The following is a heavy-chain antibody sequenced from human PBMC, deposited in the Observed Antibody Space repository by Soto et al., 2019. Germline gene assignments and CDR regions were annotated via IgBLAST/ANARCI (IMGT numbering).Heavy chain of an antibody. Sequence: QVQLQQWGAGLLKPSETLSLTCAVYGGSFSGYYWSWIRQPPGKGLEWIGEINHSGSTNYNPSLKRRVSISVETSKNQFSLKLSSVTAADTAVYYCARGRLQWMVGGTLKYYFDYWGQGTLVTVSS. D-gene: IGHD1-26*01. CDR1: GGSFSGYY. V-gene: IGHV4-34*01. J-gene: IGHJ4*02. CDR3: ARGRLQWMVGGTLKYYFDY. CDR2: INHSGST.